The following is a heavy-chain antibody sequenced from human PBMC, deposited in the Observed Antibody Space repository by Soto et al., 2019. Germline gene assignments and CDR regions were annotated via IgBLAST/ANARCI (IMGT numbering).Heavy chain of an antibody. CDR2: INHSGNA. CDR1: GGYFSGYY. D-gene: IGHD6-6*01. Sequence: SETLSLTYAVYGGYFSGYYWSWLRQPPGKGLEWIGRINHSGNANYNPSLKSRVTMSVDTSKNQFSLKLSSVTAADTAVYYCARVMEQLALDYWGQGTLVTVSS. V-gene: IGHV4-34*01. J-gene: IGHJ4*02. CDR3: ARVMEQLALDY.